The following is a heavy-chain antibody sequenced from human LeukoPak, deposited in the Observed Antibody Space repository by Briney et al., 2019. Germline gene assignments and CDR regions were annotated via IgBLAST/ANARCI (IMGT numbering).Heavy chain of an antibody. J-gene: IGHJ4*02. Sequence: GGSLRLSSAPSGFSFSTYGMHWVRQAPGKGLESVALIWNAGTNTYYADSVKGRFTISRDNSKNTLYLQMNSLRAEDTGVYYCVGDTPPGGDYYLDYWGQGTLVIVSS. CDR1: GFSFSTYG. CDR2: IWNAGTNT. CDR3: VGDTPPGGDYYLDY. V-gene: IGHV3-33*01. D-gene: IGHD3-16*01.